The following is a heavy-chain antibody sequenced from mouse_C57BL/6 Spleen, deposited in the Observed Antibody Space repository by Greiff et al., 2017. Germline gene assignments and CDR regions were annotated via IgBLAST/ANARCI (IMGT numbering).Heavy chain of an antibody. CDR2: INSDGGST. D-gene: IGHD1-1*01. V-gene: IGHV5-2*01. Sequence: EVQLVESGGGLVQPGESLKLSCESTEYEFPSHDMSWVRKTPEKRLELVAAINSDGGSTYYPATMERRFSITRDNTKKTLYLKMSSLRSEDTSLYYCARGGGRSDWYFDVWGTGTTVTVSS. CDR3: ARGGGRSDWYFDV. J-gene: IGHJ1*03. CDR1: EYEFPSHD.